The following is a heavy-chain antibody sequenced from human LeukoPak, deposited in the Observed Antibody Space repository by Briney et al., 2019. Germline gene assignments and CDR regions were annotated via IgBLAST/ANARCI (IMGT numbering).Heavy chain of an antibody. J-gene: IGHJ4*02. Sequence: GGSLRLSCAASGFTVRSFWMTWVRQAPGKGLEWVANINEDGSERNYADSVKGRFTISRDNAKNSLLLHMNSLRADDTAVYYCARGGFYPLYWGQGALVTVSS. CDR2: INEDGSER. CDR1: GFTVRSFW. CDR3: ARGGFYPLY. V-gene: IGHV3-7*01. D-gene: IGHD2/OR15-2a*01.